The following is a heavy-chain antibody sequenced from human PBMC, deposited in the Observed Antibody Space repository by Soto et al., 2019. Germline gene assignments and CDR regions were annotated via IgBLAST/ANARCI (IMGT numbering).Heavy chain of an antibody. CDR1: GFTVSSNY. J-gene: IGHJ6*03. CDR2: IYSGGST. Sequence: GGSLRLSCAASGFTVSSNYMSWVRQAPGKGLEWVSVIYSGGSTYYADSVKGRFTISRHNSKNTLYLQMNSLRAEDTAVYYCARGKKKLLSGYYMDVWGKGTTVTVSS. D-gene: IGHD2-2*01. CDR3: ARGKKKLLSGYYMDV. V-gene: IGHV3-53*04.